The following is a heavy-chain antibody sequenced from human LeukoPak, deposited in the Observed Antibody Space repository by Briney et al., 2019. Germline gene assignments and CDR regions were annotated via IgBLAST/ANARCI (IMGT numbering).Heavy chain of an antibody. CDR1: GGTFSSYA. D-gene: IGHD3-10*01. CDR2: IIPIFGTA. J-gene: IGHJ4*02. Sequence: ASVKVSCKASGGTFSSYAISWVRQAPGQGLEWMGGIIPIFGTANYAQKFQGRVTITADKSTSTAYMELSSLRPEDTAVYYCAGGITMVRGGPLWPPFDYWGQGTLVTVSS. V-gene: IGHV1-69*06. CDR3: AGGITMVRGGPLWPPFDY.